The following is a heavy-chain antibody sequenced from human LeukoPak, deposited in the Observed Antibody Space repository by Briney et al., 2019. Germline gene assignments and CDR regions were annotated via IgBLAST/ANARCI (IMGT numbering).Heavy chain of an antibody. D-gene: IGHD5-12*01. J-gene: IGHJ3*02. V-gene: IGHV3-11*01. CDR1: QFPFNDYY. CDR2: ISSTGTVI. CDR3: ATSGGGYDTDAFDI. Sequence: GGSLRLSCAASQFPFNDYYMNWIRQAPGKGLEWISYISSTGTVIHYADSVKGRFTISRDNAKNSLFLQMNSLRADDTAVYYCATSGGGYDTDAFDIWGQGTMVTVSS.